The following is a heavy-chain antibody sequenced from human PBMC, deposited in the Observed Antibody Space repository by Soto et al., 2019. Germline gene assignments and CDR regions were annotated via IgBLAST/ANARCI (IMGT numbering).Heavy chain of an antibody. J-gene: IGHJ6*02. Sequence: EVQLVESGGGLVQPGGSLKLSCAASGFPFSGSAMHWVRQASGKGLEWVGRIRSKPNSSATTYAASVKGRLTISRNDSKNTAYLQMNSLKTEDTAVYYCAGDHYYNMDVWGRGTTVTVSS. CDR2: IRSKPNSSAT. D-gene: IGHD7-27*01. V-gene: IGHV3-73*02. CDR1: GFPFSGSA. CDR3: AGDHYYNMDV.